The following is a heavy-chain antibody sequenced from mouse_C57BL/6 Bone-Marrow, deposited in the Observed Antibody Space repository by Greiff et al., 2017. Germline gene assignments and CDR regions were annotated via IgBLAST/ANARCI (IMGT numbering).Heavy chain of an antibody. CDR1: GYTFTDYE. CDR3: TGGGRYYGSLFDY. CDR2: IDPETGGT. V-gene: IGHV1-15*01. D-gene: IGHD1-1*01. J-gene: IGHJ2*01. Sequence: VQLQESGAELVRPGASVTLSCKASGYTFTDYEMHWVKQTPVHGLEWIGAIDPETGGTAYNQKFKGKAILTADKSSSTAYMELRSLTSEDSAVYYCTGGGRYYGSLFDYWGQGTTLTVSS.